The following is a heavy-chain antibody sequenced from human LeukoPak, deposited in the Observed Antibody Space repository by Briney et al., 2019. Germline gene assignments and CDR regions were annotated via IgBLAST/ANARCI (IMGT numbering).Heavy chain of an antibody. CDR1: GFTFSSYW. D-gene: IGHD3-3*01. CDR3: AKDLKIFGVAPDAFDI. Sequence: PGGSLRLSCAASGFTFSSYWMHWVRQAPGKGLVWVSRITSDGSSTTYADSVKGRFTISRDNSKNTLYLQMNSLRAEDTAVYYCAKDLKIFGVAPDAFDIWGQGTMVTVSS. J-gene: IGHJ3*02. CDR2: ITSDGSST. V-gene: IGHV3-74*01.